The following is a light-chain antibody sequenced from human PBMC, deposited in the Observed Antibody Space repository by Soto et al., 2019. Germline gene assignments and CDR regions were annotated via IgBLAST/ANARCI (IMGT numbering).Light chain of an antibody. CDR3: QQYNNWPRIT. J-gene: IGKJ5*01. Sequence: EIVMTQSRATLSVSPGERATLSCRSSQSVSSNLAWYQQKPGQAPRLLIYGASTRATGIPARFSGSGSGTEFTLTISSLQSEDFAVYYCQQYNNWPRITFGQGTRLEIK. V-gene: IGKV3-15*01. CDR2: GAS. CDR1: QSVSSN.